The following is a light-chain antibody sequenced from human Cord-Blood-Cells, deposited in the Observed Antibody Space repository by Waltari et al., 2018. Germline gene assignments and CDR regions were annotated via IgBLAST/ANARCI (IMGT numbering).Light chain of an antibody. Sequence: DIQMTQSQSSPSASVGDRVTITCRASQSISSYLNWYQQKPGKATKLLIYAASCLQSGVPSRFSGSGSGADFTLTISSLQPEDFATYYCQQSYSTPWTFGQGTKVEIK. J-gene: IGKJ1*01. CDR3: QQSYSTPWT. CDR1: QSISSY. CDR2: AAS. V-gene: IGKV1-39*01.